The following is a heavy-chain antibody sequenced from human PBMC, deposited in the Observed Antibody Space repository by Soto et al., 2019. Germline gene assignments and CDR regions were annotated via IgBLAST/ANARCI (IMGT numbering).Heavy chain of an antibody. Sequence: GESLKICCASSAFTVSSNYMNWVRHSPGKGLEXVAFISSDWSYIYYADSVQGRFTISRENAKNKLCLQMSSLRAEDTDVYHCARQPGIAVAGAGVNDAFDIWGQGTMVTVSS. V-gene: IGHV3-21*01. CDR2: ISSDWSYI. CDR1: AFTVSSNY. D-gene: IGHD6-19*01. J-gene: IGHJ3*02. CDR3: ARQPGIAVAGAGVNDAFDI.